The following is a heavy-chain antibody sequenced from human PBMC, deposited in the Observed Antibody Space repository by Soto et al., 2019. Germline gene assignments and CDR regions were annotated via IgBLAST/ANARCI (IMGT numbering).Heavy chain of an antibody. CDR1: GFIFSNYA. CDR3: AKSQSSLYYMDV. Sequence: EVQVLESGGGLVQPGGSLRLSCVGSGFIFSNYAMAWVRQPPGKGLEWVSGFGGSGGTYYADSVKGRYTISRDNSKNTLYLQMNSLRVEDTAVYYCAKSQSSLYYMDVWGKGTAVTVSS. CDR2: FGGSGGT. V-gene: IGHV3-23*01. J-gene: IGHJ6*03.